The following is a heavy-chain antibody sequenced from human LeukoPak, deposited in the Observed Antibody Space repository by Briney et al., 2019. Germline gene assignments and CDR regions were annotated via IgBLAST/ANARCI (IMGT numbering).Heavy chain of an antibody. CDR2: INPNSGGT. CDR1: XYXXTXYX. CDR3: ARSLRVVVAATRDDAFDI. J-gene: IGHJ3*02. D-gene: IGHD2-15*01. Sequence: ASVKVSXKXSXYXXTXYXMHWVRQAPGQGLEWMGWINPNSGGTNYAQKFQGRVTMTRDTSTSTAYMELSRLRSDDTAVYYCARSLRVVVAATRDDAFDIWGQGTMVTVSS. V-gene: IGHV1-2*02.